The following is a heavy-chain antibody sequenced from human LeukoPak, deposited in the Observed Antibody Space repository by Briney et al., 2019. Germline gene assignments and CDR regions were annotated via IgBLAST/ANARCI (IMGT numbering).Heavy chain of an antibody. D-gene: IGHD3-10*01. CDR2: INYSGST. V-gene: IGHV4-59*01. CDR1: GGSINGYY. J-gene: IGHJ4*02. CDR3: ARFYYYGSGNRFDY. Sequence: SETLSLTCTVSGGSINGYYWSWIRQPPGKGLEWIGYINYSGSTNHNPSLKSRVTISVDRSKNQFSLKLSSVTAADTAVYYCARFYYYGSGNRFDYWGRGTLVTVSS.